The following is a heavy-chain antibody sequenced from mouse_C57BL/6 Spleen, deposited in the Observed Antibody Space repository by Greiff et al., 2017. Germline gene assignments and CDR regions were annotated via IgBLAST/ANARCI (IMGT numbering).Heavy chain of an antibody. V-gene: IGHV1-69*01. Sequence: QVQLKQPGAELVMPGASVKLSCKASGYTFTSYWMHWVKQRPGQGLEWIGEIDPSDSYTNYNQKFKGKSTLTVDKSSSTAYMQLSSLTSEDSAVYYCARDYYGSTSWYFDVWGTGTTVTVSS. CDR2: IDPSDSYT. CDR1: GYTFTSYW. J-gene: IGHJ1*03. D-gene: IGHD1-1*01. CDR3: ARDYYGSTSWYFDV.